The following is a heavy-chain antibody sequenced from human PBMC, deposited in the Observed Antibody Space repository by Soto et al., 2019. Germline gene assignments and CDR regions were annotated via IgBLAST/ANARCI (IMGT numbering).Heavy chain of an antibody. CDR3: ARGPSRGYCSGGSCYSDY. Sequence: QVQLVQSGAEVQKPGSSVKVSCKASGGTFSSYAISWVRQAPGQGLEWMGGIIPIFGTANYAQKFQGRVTITADESTSTAYMELSSLRSEDTAVYYCARGPSRGYCSGGSCYSDYWGQGTLVTVSS. CDR1: GGTFSSYA. J-gene: IGHJ4*02. V-gene: IGHV1-69*01. CDR2: IIPIFGTA. D-gene: IGHD2-15*01.